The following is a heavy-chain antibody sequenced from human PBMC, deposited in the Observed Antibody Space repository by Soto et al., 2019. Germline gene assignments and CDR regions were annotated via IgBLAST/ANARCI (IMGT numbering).Heavy chain of an antibody. CDR1: GYSFTNYY. Sequence: ASVKVSCKASGYSFTNYYMHWVRQAPGQGLEWMGVINPIGGSTSYVQKFQGRVTMTRDTSTSTVYMELSSLRSEDTAVYYCARMEVATTNDAFDIWGQGTMVTVSS. J-gene: IGHJ3*02. CDR3: ARMEVATTNDAFDI. D-gene: IGHD5-12*01. CDR2: INPIGGST. V-gene: IGHV1-46*03.